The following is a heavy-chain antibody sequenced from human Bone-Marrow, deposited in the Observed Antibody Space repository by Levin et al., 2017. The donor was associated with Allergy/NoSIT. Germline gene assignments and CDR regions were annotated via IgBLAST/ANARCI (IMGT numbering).Heavy chain of an antibody. CDR3: AKIMVQGVIITNFDY. J-gene: IGHJ4*02. D-gene: IGHD3-10*01. V-gene: IGHV3-23*01. CDR1: GFTFSSYA. CDR2: ISGSGGST. Sequence: GESLRLSCAASGFTFSSYAMSWVRQAPGKGLEWVSAISGSGGSTYYADSVKGRFTISRDNSKNTLSLQMNSLRAEDTALYYCAKIMVQGVIITNFDYWGQGTLVTVSS.